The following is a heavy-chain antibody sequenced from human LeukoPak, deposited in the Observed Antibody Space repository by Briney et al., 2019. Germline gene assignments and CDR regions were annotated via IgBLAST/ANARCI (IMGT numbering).Heavy chain of an antibody. Sequence: ASVKVSCKASGYTFTSYGISWVRQAPGQGLEWMGWISAYNGNTNYAQKLQGRVTMTTDTSTSTAYMELRSLRSDDTAVYYCARGSPPTMVRGVIKGRYGMDVWGQGTTVTVSS. CDR2: ISAYNGNT. D-gene: IGHD3-10*01. CDR1: GYTFTSYG. V-gene: IGHV1-18*01. CDR3: ARGSPPTMVRGVIKGRYGMDV. J-gene: IGHJ6*02.